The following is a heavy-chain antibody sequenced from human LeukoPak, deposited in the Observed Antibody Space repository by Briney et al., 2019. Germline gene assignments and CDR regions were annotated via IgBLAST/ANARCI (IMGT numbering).Heavy chain of an antibody. D-gene: IGHD6-13*01. CDR3: TRVSSSWYVVRCSDY. CDR2: IRSKAYGGTT. J-gene: IGHJ4*02. V-gene: IGHV3-49*03. Sequence: GGSLRLSCTASGFTFGDYAMSWFRQAPGKGLEWVGFIRSKAYGGTTEYAASVKGRFTISRDDSKSIAYLQMNSLKTEDTAVYYCTRVSSSWYVVRCSDYWGQGTLVTVSS. CDR1: GFTFGDYA.